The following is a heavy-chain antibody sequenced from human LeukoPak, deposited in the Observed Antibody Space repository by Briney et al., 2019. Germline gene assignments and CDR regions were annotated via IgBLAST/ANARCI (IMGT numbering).Heavy chain of an antibody. J-gene: IGHJ4*02. CDR2: INSAGSIT. CDR3: ARLNLIPHTSDWYYFDY. Sequence: AGGSLRLSCAASGFTFSTYWMHWVRQAPGKGLVWVSRINSAGSITTYAGSVKGRFTISRDNAKNTLYLQMNGLRAEDTAVYYCARLNLIPHTSDWYYFDYWGQGTLVTVSS. V-gene: IGHV3-74*01. D-gene: IGHD6-19*01. CDR1: GFTFSTYW.